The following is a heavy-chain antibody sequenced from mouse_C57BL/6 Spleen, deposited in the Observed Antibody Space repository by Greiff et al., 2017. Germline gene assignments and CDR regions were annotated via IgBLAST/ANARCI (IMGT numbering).Heavy chain of an antibody. V-gene: IGHV1-53*01. Sequence: QVQLQQPGTELVKPGASVKLSCKASGFTFTSYWMHWVKQRPGQGLEWIGNINPSNGGTNYNEKVKSKTTLTVDKSSSTAYMQLSSLTSEDSAVYYCARSDYDYDGFAYWGQGTLVTVSA. CDR3: ARSDYDYDGFAY. J-gene: IGHJ3*01. D-gene: IGHD2-4*01. CDR1: GFTFTSYW. CDR2: INPSNGGT.